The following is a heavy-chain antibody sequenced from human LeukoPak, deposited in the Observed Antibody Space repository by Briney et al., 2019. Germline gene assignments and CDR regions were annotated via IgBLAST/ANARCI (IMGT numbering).Heavy chain of an antibody. J-gene: IGHJ5*02. CDR2: IFYTGST. D-gene: IGHD3-10*01. V-gene: IGHV4-59*01. CDR1: GGSISSYY. Sequence: SETLSLTCTVSGGSISSYYWSWIRQPPGKGLEWIGYIFYTGSTNYNPSLKSRVTISVDKSKNQFSLKLRSVTAADTAVYYCARAGAWQIDPWGQGTLVTVSS. CDR3: ARAGAWQIDP.